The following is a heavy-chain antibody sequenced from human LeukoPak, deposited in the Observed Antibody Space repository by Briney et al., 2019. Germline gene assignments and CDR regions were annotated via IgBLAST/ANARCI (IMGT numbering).Heavy chain of an antibody. CDR3: ARGYSSSWFDY. CDR1: AFTFSDYW. Sequence: GGSLRLSCATSAFTFSDYWMSWVRQTPGKGLEWVANIKEDGSEKYYVDSVKGRFTISRDNAENSLYLQMNSLRAEDTAVYYCARGYSSSWFDYWGQGTLVTVSS. J-gene: IGHJ4*02. CDR2: IKEDGSEK. D-gene: IGHD6-13*01. V-gene: IGHV3-7*01.